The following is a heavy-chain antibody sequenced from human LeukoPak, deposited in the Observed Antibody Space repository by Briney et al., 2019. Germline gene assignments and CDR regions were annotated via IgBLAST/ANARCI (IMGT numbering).Heavy chain of an antibody. Sequence: PGGSLRLSCAASGFTFGGFEINWVRQAPGKGLEWVSHISSGGTTTYYAASVKGRFTISRDNTKNSLYLQMNSLRAEDTAVYYCAKDRDHVAPTIYYYYGMDVWGKGTTVTVSS. V-gene: IGHV3-48*03. D-gene: IGHD1-1*01. CDR1: GFTFGGFE. CDR3: AKDRDHVAPTIYYYYGMDV. CDR2: ISSGGTTT. J-gene: IGHJ6*04.